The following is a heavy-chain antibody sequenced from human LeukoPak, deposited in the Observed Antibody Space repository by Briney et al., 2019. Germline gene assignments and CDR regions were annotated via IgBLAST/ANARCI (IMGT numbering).Heavy chain of an antibody. J-gene: IGHJ6*03. CDR3: ARNSGSISRYYYYMDV. CDR2: IYYSGST. CDR1: GGSFRTNY. Sequence: SETLSLTCTVSGGSFRTNYWSWIRQPPGKGLEWIGDIYYSGSTNYNPSLKSRVTISIDTSKNQFSPKLSSVTAADTAVYYCARNSGSISRYYYYMDVWGKGTTVTVSS. V-gene: IGHV4-59*01. D-gene: IGHD1-26*01.